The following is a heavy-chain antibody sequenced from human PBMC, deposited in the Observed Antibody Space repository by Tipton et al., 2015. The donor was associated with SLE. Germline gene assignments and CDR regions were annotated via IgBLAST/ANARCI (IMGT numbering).Heavy chain of an antibody. CDR3: ARLTTYGDLDF. J-gene: IGHJ4*02. V-gene: IGHV4-31*03. Sequence: TLSLTCTVSGGSISSANSYWSWIRQHPEKGLEWIGFISYSGSTYYNPSLKSRLTISVDTSKNQFSLNLISLTAADTAVYYCARLTTYGDLDFWGQGTLVTVSS. CDR2: ISYSGST. D-gene: IGHD4-17*01. CDR1: GGSISSANSY.